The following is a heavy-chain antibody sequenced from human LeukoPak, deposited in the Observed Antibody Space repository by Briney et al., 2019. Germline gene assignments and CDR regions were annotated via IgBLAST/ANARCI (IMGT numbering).Heavy chain of an antibody. J-gene: IGHJ5*02. CDR1: GGSFSGYY. V-gene: IGHV4-34*01. CDR2: INHSGST. D-gene: IGHD6-13*01. Sequence: SETLSLTCAVYGGSFSGYYWSWIRQPPGKGLEWIGEINHSGSTNYNPSLKSRVTISVDASKNQFSLKLSSVTAADTAVYYCARAPRVGWAEAGHYHWFDPWGQGTLVTVSS. CDR3: ARAPRVGWAEAGHYHWFDP.